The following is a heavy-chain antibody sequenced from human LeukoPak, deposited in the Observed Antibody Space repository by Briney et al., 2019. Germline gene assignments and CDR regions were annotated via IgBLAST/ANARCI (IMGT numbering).Heavy chain of an antibody. CDR1: GESFSGYY. V-gene: IGHV4-34*01. D-gene: IGHD1-1*01. J-gene: IGHJ4*02. CDR3: ARESGATWGH. CDR2: INHSGST. Sequence: SETLSLTCAVYGESFSGYYWSWIRQPPGKGLEWIGEINHSGSTNYNPSLKSRITISVDTSKNQFSLKLSSVTAADTAVYYCARESGATWGHWGQGTLVTVSS.